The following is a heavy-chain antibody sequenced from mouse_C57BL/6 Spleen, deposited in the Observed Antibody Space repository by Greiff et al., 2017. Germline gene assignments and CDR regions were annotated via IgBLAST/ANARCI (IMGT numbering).Heavy chain of an antibody. V-gene: IGHV1-19*01. J-gene: IGHJ1*03. Sequence: VQLQQSGPVLVKPGASVKMSCKASGYTFTDYYMNWVKQSHGKSLEWIGVINPYNGGTSYNQKFKGKATLTVDKSSSTAYMELNSLTSEDSAVYYCASKGGSSPLRYFDVWGTGTTVTVSS. D-gene: IGHD1-1*01. CDR1: GYTFTDYY. CDR2: INPYNGGT. CDR3: ASKGGSSPLRYFDV.